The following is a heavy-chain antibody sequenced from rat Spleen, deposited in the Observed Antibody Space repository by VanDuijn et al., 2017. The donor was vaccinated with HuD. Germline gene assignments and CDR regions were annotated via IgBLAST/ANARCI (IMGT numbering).Heavy chain of an antibody. CDR3: ARHGPGTWYFDF. Sequence: EVQLVESGGGLVQPGRSMKLSCAASGFTFSNYDMAWVRQAPTKGLEWVASISYDGSSTYYRDSVKGRFTISRDTAKNTLYLQMNSLRSDDTATYYCARHGPGTWYFDFWGPGTMVTVSS. CDR1: GFTFSNYD. V-gene: IGHV5-22*01. J-gene: IGHJ1*01. D-gene: IGHD5-1*01. CDR2: ISYDGSST.